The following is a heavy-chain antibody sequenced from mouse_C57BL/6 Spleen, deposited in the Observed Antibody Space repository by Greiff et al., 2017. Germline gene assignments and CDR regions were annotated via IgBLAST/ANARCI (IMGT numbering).Heavy chain of an antibody. V-gene: IGHV14-4*01. CDR3: THDGYFAY. J-gene: IGHJ3*01. CDR2: IDPENGDT. CDR1: GFNIKDDY. Sequence: EVQLQQSGAELVRPGASVKLSCTTSGFNIKDDYMHWVKQRPEQGLEWIGWIDPENGDTEYASKFQGKATITADTSSNTAYLQLSSLTSEDTAVYYCTHDGYFAYWGQGTLVTVAA. D-gene: IGHD2-3*01.